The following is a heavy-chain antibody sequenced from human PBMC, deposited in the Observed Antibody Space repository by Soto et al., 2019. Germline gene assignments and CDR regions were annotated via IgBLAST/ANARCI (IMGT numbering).Heavy chain of an antibody. CDR1: GFTVSSDY. V-gene: IGHV3-53*04. CDR2: IYSGGST. D-gene: IGHD6-6*01. Sequence: GGSLRLSCAASGFTVSSDYMSWVRQAPGKGLEWVSVIYSGGSTYYADSVQGRFTISRHNSKNTLYLQMNSLRAEDTAVYYCASYRSSPGGGHHYYMDVWGKGTTVTVSS. CDR3: ASYRSSPGGGHHYYMDV. J-gene: IGHJ6*03.